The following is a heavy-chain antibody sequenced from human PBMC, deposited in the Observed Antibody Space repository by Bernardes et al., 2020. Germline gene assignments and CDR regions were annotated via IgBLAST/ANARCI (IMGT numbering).Heavy chain of an antibody. J-gene: IGHJ4*02. CDR3: ASRYYDSSGYLTNRRGFDY. V-gene: IGHV1-8*01. Sequence: ASVKVSCKASGYTFTSYDINWVRQATGQGLEWMGWMNPNSGNTGYAQKFQGRVTMTRNTSISTAYMELSSLRSEDTAVYYCASRYYDSSGYLTNRRGFDYWGQGTLVTVSS. CDR2: MNPNSGNT. D-gene: IGHD3-22*01. CDR1: GYTFTSYD.